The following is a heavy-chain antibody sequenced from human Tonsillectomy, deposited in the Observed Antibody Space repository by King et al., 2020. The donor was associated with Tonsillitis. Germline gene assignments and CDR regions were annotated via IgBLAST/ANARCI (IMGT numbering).Heavy chain of an antibody. Sequence: DVQLVQSGGGLVQPGGSLRLSCAASGFTFSSYSMNWVRQAAGKGLEWVSYISSSSNMIYYADSLKGRFTISRDNAKNSLYLQMNSLRAEDTAVYYCAREGYLGDAFDIWGQGTMVTVSS. D-gene: IGHD6-13*01. CDR2: ISSSSNMI. J-gene: IGHJ3*02. V-gene: IGHV3-48*01. CDR3: AREGYLGDAFDI. CDR1: GFTFSSYS.